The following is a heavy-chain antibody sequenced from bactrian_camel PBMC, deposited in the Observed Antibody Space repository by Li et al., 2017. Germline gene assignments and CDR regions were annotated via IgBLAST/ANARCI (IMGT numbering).Heavy chain of an antibody. J-gene: IGHJ4*01. Sequence: QVQLVESGGASVQAGGSLRLSCTVSGNIYRNHCMGWFRQAAGRWREGVAAIDMDGKTSYADSVKGRFTISQDDTKSSLYLQMSSLKPEDTAMYYCAAALMVTQRIDSEFAQYEYTNWGQGTQVTVS. D-gene: IGHD4*01. V-gene: IGHV3S53*01. CDR3: AAALMVTQRIDSEFAQYEYTN. CDR1: GNIYRNHC. CDR2: IDMDGKT.